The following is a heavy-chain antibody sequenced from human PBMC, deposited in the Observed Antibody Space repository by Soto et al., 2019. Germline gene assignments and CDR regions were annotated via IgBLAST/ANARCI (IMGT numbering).Heavy chain of an antibody. D-gene: IGHD3-10*01. CDR3: ERDLAGAETDY. CDR1: GYSISSGYY. V-gene: IGHV4-38-2*02. Sequence: PSETLSLTCAVSGYSISSGYYWGWIRQPPGKGLEWIGSIYHSGSTYYNPSLKSRVTISVDTSKNQFSLKLSSVTAADTAVYYCERDLAGAETDYWGQGTLVTVSS. J-gene: IGHJ4*02. CDR2: IYHSGST.